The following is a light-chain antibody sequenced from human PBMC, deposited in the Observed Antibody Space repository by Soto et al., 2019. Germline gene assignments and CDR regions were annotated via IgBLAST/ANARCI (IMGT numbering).Light chain of an antibody. Sequence: DIVMTQSPDSLAVALGERATINCKSSQSVLYSSNNKNYLAWYQQRPVQPPKLLIYWASTRESGVPDRFSGSGSGTDFTLTITSRQAEDVAVYYCQQYDSTTPTFGQGTKLEIK. V-gene: IGKV4-1*01. CDR3: QQYDSTTPT. J-gene: IGKJ2*01. CDR1: QSVLYSSNNKNY. CDR2: WAS.